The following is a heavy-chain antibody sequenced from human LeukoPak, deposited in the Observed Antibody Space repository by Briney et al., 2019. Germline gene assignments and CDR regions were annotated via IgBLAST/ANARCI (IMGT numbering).Heavy chain of an antibody. CDR3: AHLTLL. J-gene: IGHJ4*02. V-gene: IGHV3-74*01. Sequence: PGGSLRLSCAASGFTFSSYWMHWLRQAPGKGLVWVSRINSDGSSITYADSVKGRFTISRDNSKNTLYLQMNSLRAEDTAVYYCAHLTLLWGQGTLVTVSS. CDR2: INSDGSSI. CDR1: GFTFSSYW. D-gene: IGHD2-21*01.